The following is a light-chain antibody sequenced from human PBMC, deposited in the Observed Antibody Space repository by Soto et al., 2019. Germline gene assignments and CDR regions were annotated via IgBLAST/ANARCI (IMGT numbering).Light chain of an antibody. J-gene: IGKJ5*01. CDR2: DAS. CDR3: QHYGSSPPSIT. V-gene: IGKV3-20*01. CDR1: QSVSSSD. Sequence: EIVLTQSPGTLSLSPGERATLSCRASQSVSSSDLAWYQQKPGQAPRLLIYDASSRAFAIPDRFSGRGSGTDFTLTISRLEPEDFAVYYCQHYGSSPPSITFGQGTRLEIK.